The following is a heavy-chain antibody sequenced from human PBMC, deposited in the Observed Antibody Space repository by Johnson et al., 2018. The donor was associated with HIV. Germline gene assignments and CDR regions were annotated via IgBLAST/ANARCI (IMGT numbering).Heavy chain of an antibody. CDR3: AKEDRPWRPDAFDI. Sequence: VQLVESGGGLVQPGGSLRLSCAASGFTFSDYALHWVRQVPGRGLEYVSVIYSGGSTYYADSVKGRFTISRDNSKNTLYLQMNSLRAEETAVYYCAKEDRPWRPDAFDIWGHGTMVTVSS. J-gene: IGHJ3*02. D-gene: IGHD2-15*01. CDR1: GFTFSDYA. V-gene: IGHV3-66*01. CDR2: IYSGGST.